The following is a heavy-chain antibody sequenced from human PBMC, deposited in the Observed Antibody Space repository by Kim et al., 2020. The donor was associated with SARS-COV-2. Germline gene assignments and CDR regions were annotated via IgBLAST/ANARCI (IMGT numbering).Heavy chain of an antibody. CDR1: GFTFSSYS. Sequence: GGSLRLSCAASGFTFSSYSMNWVRQAPGKGLEWVSSISSSSSYIYYADSVKGRFTISRDNAKNSLYLQMNSLRAEDTAVYYCASEGEGGVLRYFDWSDNWFDPWGQGTLVTVSS. V-gene: IGHV3-21*01. CDR2: ISSSSSYI. D-gene: IGHD3-9*01. J-gene: IGHJ5*02. CDR3: ASEGEGGVLRYFDWSDNWFDP.